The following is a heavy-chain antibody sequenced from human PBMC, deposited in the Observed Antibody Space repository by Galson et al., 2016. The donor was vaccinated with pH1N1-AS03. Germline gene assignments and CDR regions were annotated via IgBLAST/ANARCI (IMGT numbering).Heavy chain of an antibody. Sequence: SLRLSCAASGFTFSNYAMTWVRQAPGKGLEWVSSISGSGGSTNSADSVRDRFSISRDNSKKPLFLQMNRLRADDTAVYYCAKKVYYDSSGHHPDVADVWGQGTAVTVSS. J-gene: IGHJ3*01. CDR2: ISGSGGST. D-gene: IGHD3-22*01. CDR3: AKKVYYDSSGHHPDVADV. CDR1: GFTFSNYA. V-gene: IGHV3-23*01.